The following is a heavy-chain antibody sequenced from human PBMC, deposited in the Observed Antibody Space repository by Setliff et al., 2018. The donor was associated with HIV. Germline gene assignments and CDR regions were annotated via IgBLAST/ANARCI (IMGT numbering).Heavy chain of an antibody. CDR3: ARGRITMVRGVSNWFDP. J-gene: IGHJ5*02. D-gene: IGHD3-10*01. V-gene: IGHV4-34*01. CDR1: GGSFSGYY. CDR2: INHSGST. Sequence: SETLSLTCAVYGGSFSGYYWSWIRQPPGKGLEWIGEINHSGSTNYNPSLKSRVTISVDTSKNQFSLKLSSVTAADTAVYHCARGRITMVRGVSNWFDPWGQGTLVTVSS.